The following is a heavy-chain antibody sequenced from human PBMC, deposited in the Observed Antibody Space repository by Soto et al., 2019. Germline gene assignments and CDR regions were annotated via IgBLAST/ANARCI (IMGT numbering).Heavy chain of an antibody. D-gene: IGHD4-4*01. CDR1: GGTFSSYA. CDR3: ARDNDRLQLGGNYYYIMDV. Sequence: QVQLVQSGAEVKEPGSSVKVSCKASGGTFSSYAISWVRQAPGQGLVWMGGIIPLFRTPDYAQKFQGRVTITADEPTSTAYMELSSLRFDDTAVYYCARDNDRLQLGGNYYYIMDVWGQGTTITVSS. J-gene: IGHJ6*02. V-gene: IGHV1-69*12. CDR2: IIPLFRTP.